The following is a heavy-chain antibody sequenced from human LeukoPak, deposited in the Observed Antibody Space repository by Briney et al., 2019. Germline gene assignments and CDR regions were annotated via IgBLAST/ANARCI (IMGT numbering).Heavy chain of an antibody. CDR2: IYYSGST. CDR1: GGSISSSSYY. CDR3: ARPDSRGYYYVRDGAFDI. Sequence: SETLSLTCTVSGGSISSSSYYWGWIRQPPGKGLEWIGSIYYSGSTYYNPSLKSRVTISVDTSKNQFSLKLSSVTAADTAVYYCARPDSRGYYYVRDGAFDIWGQGTMVTVSS. D-gene: IGHD3-22*01. V-gene: IGHV4-39*01. J-gene: IGHJ3*02.